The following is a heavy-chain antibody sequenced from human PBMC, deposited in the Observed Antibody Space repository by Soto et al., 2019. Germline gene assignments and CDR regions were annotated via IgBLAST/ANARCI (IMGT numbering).Heavy chain of an antibody. J-gene: IGHJ6*02. V-gene: IGHV1-46*01. CDR3: ARSPRATMIVVGDYYYYGMDV. D-gene: IGHD3-22*01. CDR1: GYTFRYDD. CDR2: INPSGGST. Sequence: ASVKVSCKASGYTFRYDDIIWVRQAPGQGLEWMGIINPSGGSTSYAQKFQGRVTMTRDTSTSTVYMELSSLRSEDTAVYYCARSPRATMIVVGDYYYYGMDVWGQGTTVTVSS.